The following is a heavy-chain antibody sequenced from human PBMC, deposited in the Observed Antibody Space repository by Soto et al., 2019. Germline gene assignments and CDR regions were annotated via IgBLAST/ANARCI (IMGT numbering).Heavy chain of an antibody. CDR1: GFTFSSYW. CDR2: INSDGSST. V-gene: IGHV3-74*01. CDR3: ASLKLSGWYDY. Sequence: GGSLRLSCAASGFTFSSYWMHWVRQAPGKGLVWVSRINSDGSSTSYADSVKGRFTISRDNAKNTLYLQMNSLRAEDTAVYYCASLKLSGWYDYWGQGTLVTVSS. J-gene: IGHJ4*02. D-gene: IGHD6-19*01.